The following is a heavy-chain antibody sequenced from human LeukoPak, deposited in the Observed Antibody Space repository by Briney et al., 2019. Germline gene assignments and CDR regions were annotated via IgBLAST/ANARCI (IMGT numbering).Heavy chain of an antibody. CDR3: ARRISNNWIFDY. CDR2: IYYSGST. V-gene: IGHV4-31*03. D-gene: IGHD1-1*01. CDR1: GGSISSGGYY. Sequence: SETLSLTCTVSGGSISSGGYYWSWIRQHPGKGLEWIGYIYYSGSTYYNPSLKNRVTISVDTSKNQFSLKLSSVTAADTAVYYCARRISNNWIFDYWGQGTLVTDSS. J-gene: IGHJ4*02.